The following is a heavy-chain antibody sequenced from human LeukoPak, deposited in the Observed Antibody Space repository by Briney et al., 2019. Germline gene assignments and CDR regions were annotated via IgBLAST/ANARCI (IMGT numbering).Heavy chain of an antibody. V-gene: IGHV3-21*01. CDR2: ISSSSSYI. Sequence: KSGGSLRLSCAASGFTFSSYSMNWVRQAPGKGLEWVSSISSSSSYIYYADSVKGRFTISRDNAKNSLYLQMNSLRAEDTAVYYCARVRGCSGGSCYSGGLWDYYYYYMDVWGKGTTVTVSS. J-gene: IGHJ6*03. CDR1: GFTFSSYS. D-gene: IGHD2-15*01. CDR3: ARVRGCSGGSCYSGGLWDYYYYYMDV.